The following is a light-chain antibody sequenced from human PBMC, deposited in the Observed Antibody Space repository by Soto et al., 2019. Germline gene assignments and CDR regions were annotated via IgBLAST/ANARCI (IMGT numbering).Light chain of an antibody. CDR2: NVY. J-gene: IGKJ1*01. CDR1: RSLVFSDGNTY. CDR3: MHSIDWPWT. Sequence: VLTQSPLSVSVTVGQPASISCRSSRSLVFSDGNTYLHWFQQRPGRSPRRLIDNVYNRDSGVQDRFTGSGSGTDFTLEIRRVEAEDVGMYYCMHSIDWPWTVGQGTKVDI. V-gene: IGKV2-30*01.